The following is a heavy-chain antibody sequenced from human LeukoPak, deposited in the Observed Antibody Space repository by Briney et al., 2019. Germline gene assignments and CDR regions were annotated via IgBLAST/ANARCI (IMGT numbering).Heavy chain of an antibody. J-gene: IGHJ5*02. CDR1: GYPFTTYA. Sequence: GASVKVSCKASGYPFTTYAISWVRQAPGQGLEWVGWISTYTGKTNYAQNFQDRVTMTTDTSTATVYMELRSLTSDDTAVHYCARVMVILPAAQNWFDPWGQGTLVTVSS. V-gene: IGHV1-18*01. CDR2: ISTYTGKT. CDR3: ARVMVILPAAQNWFDP. D-gene: IGHD2-2*01.